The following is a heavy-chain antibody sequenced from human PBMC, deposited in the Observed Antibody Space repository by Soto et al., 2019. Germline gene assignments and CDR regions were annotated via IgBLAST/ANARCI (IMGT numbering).Heavy chain of an antibody. V-gene: IGHV1-8*01. Sequence: QVQLVQSGAEVKKPGASVKVSCKASGYTFINYDINWVRQAPGQGLEWVGWMNPDSGNTGYAQNFQGRVTMTGNTSISSVYMELSSLISEDTAVYYCARRRGSNGWFDLWGQETLVTVSS. CDR1: GYTFINYD. J-gene: IGHJ5*02. CDR2: MNPDSGNT. CDR3: ARRRGSNGWFDL. D-gene: IGHD2-8*01.